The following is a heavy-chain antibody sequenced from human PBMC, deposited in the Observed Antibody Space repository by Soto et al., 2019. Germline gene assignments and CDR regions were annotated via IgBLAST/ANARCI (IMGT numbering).Heavy chain of an antibody. CDR3: ARHGSSGSYDWFDP. Sequence: SETLSLTCTVSGGSISSSSYYWGWIRQPPGKGLEWIGSIYYSGSTYYNPSLKSRVTISVDTSKNQFSLKLSSVTAADTAVYYCARHGSSGSYDWFDPWGQGTLVTVSS. D-gene: IGHD1-26*01. CDR2: IYYSGST. CDR1: GGSISSSSYY. J-gene: IGHJ5*02. V-gene: IGHV4-39*01.